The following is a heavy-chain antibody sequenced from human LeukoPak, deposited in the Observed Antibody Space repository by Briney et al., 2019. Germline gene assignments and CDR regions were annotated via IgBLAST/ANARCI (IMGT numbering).Heavy chain of an antibody. CDR1: EFTFSNYW. D-gene: IGHD3-10*01. J-gene: IGHJ6*02. CDR2: INNDGSST. V-gene: IGHV3-74*01. Sequence: PGGSLRLSCAASEFTFSNYWMHWVRQAPGKGLVWVSRINNDGSSTSYADSVKGRFTVSRDNAKSTVYLQMISLGDEDTAVYYCAREKPADYDSGSYDLQYYYFGMDVWGQGTTVSVSS. CDR3: AREKPADYDSGSYDLQYYYFGMDV.